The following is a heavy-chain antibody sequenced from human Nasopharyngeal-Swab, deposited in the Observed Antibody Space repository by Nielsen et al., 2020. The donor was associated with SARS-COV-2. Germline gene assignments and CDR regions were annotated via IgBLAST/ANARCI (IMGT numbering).Heavy chain of an antibody. Sequence: GGSLRLSCAASGVIVGSNYMDWGRHAPGKGLEWVSVIYSGGTTYYADSVEGRFTISRDSSKNTLYLQMNSLRAEDTAMYYCARESQGGAMDSWGQGTLVTVSS. V-gene: IGHV3-53*01. CDR1: GVIVGSNY. CDR3: ARESQGGAMDS. J-gene: IGHJ5*01. CDR2: IYSGGTT. D-gene: IGHD3-16*01.